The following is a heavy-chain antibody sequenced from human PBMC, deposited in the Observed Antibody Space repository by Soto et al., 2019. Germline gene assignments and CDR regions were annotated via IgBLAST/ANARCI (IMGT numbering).Heavy chain of an antibody. Sequence: SGPTLGNPTQNLTLTCTFSGFSLSTSGMCVSWVRQPPGKALDWLALIDWHDDKYYSTSLKTRLTISEDTSKNQVFLTLTNMDPVDTATYYCARIQVGRYFDWQIQVGVFDIWGQGTMVTVSS. CDR2: IDWHDDK. V-gene: IGHV2-70*20. J-gene: IGHJ3*02. CDR1: GFSLSTSGMC. D-gene: IGHD3-9*01. CDR3: ARIQVGRYFDWQIQVGVFDI.